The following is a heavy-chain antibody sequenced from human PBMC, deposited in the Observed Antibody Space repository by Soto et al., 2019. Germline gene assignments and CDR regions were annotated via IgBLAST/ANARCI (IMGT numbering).Heavy chain of an antibody. V-gene: IGHV4-31*03. CDR2: IYQNGDT. Sequence: QVQLQESGPGLVKPSQTLSLTCTVSGGPFSSGGYYWSWIRQEPGKGLEWIGYIYQNGDTSYNPSLKSRVTISADTSKTQFSLKLSSVTAADTAVYYCARGDSTVSSGFAYWGQGMLVTVSS. CDR1: GGPFSSGGYY. CDR3: ARGDSTVSSGFAY. D-gene: IGHD4-17*01. J-gene: IGHJ4*02.